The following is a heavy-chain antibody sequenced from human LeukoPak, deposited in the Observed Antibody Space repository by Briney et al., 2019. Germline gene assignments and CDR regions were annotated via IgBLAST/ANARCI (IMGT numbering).Heavy chain of an antibody. V-gene: IGHV4-59*08. CDR1: GGSISSYY. CDR2: VYYSGST. J-gene: IGHJ4*02. CDR3: ARSIIGTRSKFDY. D-gene: IGHD1/OR15-1a*01. Sequence: SETLSLTCTVSGGSISSYYWSWIRQPPGKGLEWIGYVYYSGSTNYNPSLKSRVTISVDTSKNHFPLKLSSVTAADTAVYSCARSIIGTRSKFDYWGQGTLVTVSS.